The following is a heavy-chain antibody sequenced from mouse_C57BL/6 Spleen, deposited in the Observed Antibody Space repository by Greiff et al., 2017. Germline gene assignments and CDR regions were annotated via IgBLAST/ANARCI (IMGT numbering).Heavy chain of an antibody. Sequence: EVKLEESGPGLVKPSPSLSLTCSVTGYSITSGYYWNWIRQFPGNKLEWMGYISYDGSNNYNPSLKNRISITRDTSKNQFFLKLNSVTTEDTATYYCARGMSKWGAMDDWGQGTSVTVSS. CDR1: GYSITSGYY. V-gene: IGHV3-6*01. CDR3: ARGMSKWGAMDD. D-gene: IGHD1-3*01. CDR2: ISYDGSN. J-gene: IGHJ4*01.